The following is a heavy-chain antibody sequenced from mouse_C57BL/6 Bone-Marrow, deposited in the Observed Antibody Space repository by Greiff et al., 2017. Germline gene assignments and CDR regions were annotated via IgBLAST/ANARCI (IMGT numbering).Heavy chain of an antibody. CDR3: ARNYYGSIYGRYFDV. V-gene: IGHV1-55*01. Sequence: VQLQQPGAELVKPGASVKMSCKASGYTFTSYWITWVKQRPGQGLEWIGDIYPGSGSTNYNEKFKSKATLTVDTSSSTAYMQLSSLTSEDSAVYYCARNYYGSIYGRYFDVWGTGTTVTVSS. J-gene: IGHJ1*03. CDR2: IYPGSGST. CDR1: GYTFTSYW. D-gene: IGHD1-1*01.